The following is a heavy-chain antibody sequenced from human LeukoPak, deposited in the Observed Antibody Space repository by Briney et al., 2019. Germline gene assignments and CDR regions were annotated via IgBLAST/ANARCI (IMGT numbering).Heavy chain of an antibody. Sequence: GESLKISCKGSGYSFTSYWIGWVRQMPGKGLEWMGIIYPGDSDTRYSPSFQGQVTISADKSISTAYLQWSSLKASDTAMYYCASGAFYGGYYYYFDYWGQGTLVTVSS. V-gene: IGHV5-51*01. CDR1: GYSFTSYW. J-gene: IGHJ4*02. CDR2: IYPGDSDT. CDR3: ASGAFYGGYYYYFDY. D-gene: IGHD5-12*01.